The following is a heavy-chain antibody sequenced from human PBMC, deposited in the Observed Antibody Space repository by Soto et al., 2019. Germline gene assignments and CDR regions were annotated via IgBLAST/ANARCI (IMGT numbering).Heavy chain of an antibody. Sequence: GGSLRLSCAASGFTFSSYWMHWVRQAPGKGLVWVSRINSDGSSTSYADSVKGRFTISRDNAKNTLYLQMNSLRAEDTAVYYCARGLILWFGEIYYFDYWGQGTLVTVSS. CDR1: GFTFSSYW. D-gene: IGHD3-10*01. CDR3: ARGLILWFGEIYYFDY. CDR2: INSDGSST. J-gene: IGHJ4*02. V-gene: IGHV3-74*01.